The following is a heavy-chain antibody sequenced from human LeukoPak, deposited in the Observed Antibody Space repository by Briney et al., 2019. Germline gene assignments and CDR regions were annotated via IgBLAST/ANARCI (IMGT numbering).Heavy chain of an antibody. V-gene: IGHV3-21*01. Sequence: GGSLRLSCAASGFTFSSYSMNWVRQAPGKGLEWVSSISSSSSYIYYADSVKGRFTISRDNAKNSLYLQMNSLRAEDTAVYYCARDFWGAYRVDYFDYWGQGTLVTVSS. CDR3: ARDFWGAYRVDYFDY. CDR2: ISSSSSYI. J-gene: IGHJ4*02. D-gene: IGHD3-3*01. CDR1: GFTFSSYS.